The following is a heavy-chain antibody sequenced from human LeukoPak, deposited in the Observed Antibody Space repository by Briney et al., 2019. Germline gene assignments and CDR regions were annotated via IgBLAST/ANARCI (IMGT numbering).Heavy chain of an antibody. CDR3: AKDQGYIVLADAFDI. CDR1: GFTFSSYG. J-gene: IGHJ3*02. V-gene: IGHV3-30*18. Sequence: GGSLRLSCAASGFTFSSYGMHWVRQAPGKGLEWVAVISYDGSNKYYADSVKGRFTISRDNSKNTLYLQMNSLRAEDTAVYYCAKDQGYIVLADAFDIWGQGTMVTVSS. D-gene: IGHD6-13*01. CDR2: ISYDGSNK.